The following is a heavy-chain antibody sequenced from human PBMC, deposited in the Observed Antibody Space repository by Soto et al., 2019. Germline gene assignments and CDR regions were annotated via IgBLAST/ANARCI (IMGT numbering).Heavy chain of an antibody. V-gene: IGHV1-69*13. D-gene: IGHD2-15*01. CDR2: IIPIFGTA. CDR3: ASGCSGGSCPRNYYYYYGMDV. Sequence: SVKVSCKASGGTFSSYAISWVRQAPGQGLEWMGGIIPIFGTANYAQKFQGRVTITADESTSTAYMELSSLRSEDTAVYYCASGCSGGSCPRNYYYYYGMDVWGQGTTVTVSS. J-gene: IGHJ6*02. CDR1: GGTFSSYA.